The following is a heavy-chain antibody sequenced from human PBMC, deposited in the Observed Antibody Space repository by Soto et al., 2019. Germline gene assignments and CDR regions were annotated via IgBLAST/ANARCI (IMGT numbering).Heavy chain of an antibody. CDR1: GGSFSGYY. V-gene: IGHV4-34*01. CDR2: INHSGST. CDR3: ARLYGSGSYSNYYYYYGMDV. Sequence: SETLSLTCAVYGGSFSGYYWSWIRQPPGKGLEWIGEINHSGSTNYNPSLKSRVTISVDTSKNQFSLKLSSVTAADTAVYYCARLYGSGSYSNYYYYYGMDVWGQRTTVTVSS. J-gene: IGHJ6*02. D-gene: IGHD3-10*01.